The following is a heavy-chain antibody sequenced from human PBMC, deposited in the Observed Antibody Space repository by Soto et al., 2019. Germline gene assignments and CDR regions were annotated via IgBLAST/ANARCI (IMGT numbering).Heavy chain of an antibody. Sequence: GASVKVSCKASGYTFNTYHMHWVRQAPGQGLEWMGIINPSGGSTSYAQKFQGRVTMTRDTSTSTVYMELSSLRSEDTAVYYCARDFGASRPMYWFDPWGQGTLVTVS. J-gene: IGHJ5*02. CDR3: ARDFGASRPMYWFDP. D-gene: IGHD3-16*01. CDR1: GYTFNTYH. CDR2: INPSGGST. V-gene: IGHV1-46*02.